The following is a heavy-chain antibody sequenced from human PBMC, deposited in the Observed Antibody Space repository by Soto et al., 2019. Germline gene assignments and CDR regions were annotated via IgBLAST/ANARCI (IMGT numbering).Heavy chain of an antibody. J-gene: IGHJ4*02. V-gene: IGHV1-69*04. CDR1: GGTFSSYT. D-gene: IGHD4-17*01. CDR2: IITIIGIE. CDR3: AREGPYGGNHFDY. Sequence: ASVKVSCKASGGTFSSYTISCVRQAPGQGLEWMGRIITIIGIENYAQKFKGRVKITADKSKSTAYMETSRLRSEETDVYYCAREGPYGGNHFDYWGQGTLVTVSS.